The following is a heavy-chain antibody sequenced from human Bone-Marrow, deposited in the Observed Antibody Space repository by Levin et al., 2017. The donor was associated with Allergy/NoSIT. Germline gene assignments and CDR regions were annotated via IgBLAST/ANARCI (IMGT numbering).Heavy chain of an antibody. CDR2: ISPYNGDT. J-gene: IGHJ3*01. CDR1: GYTFTFYG. Sequence: ASVKVSCKTSGYTFTFYGISWVRQAPGQGLEWMGWISPYNGDTNYAQKLQRRVTMTTDTSTSTAYMELRSLRSDDTAVYYCAREMAETAADTFDFWGQGTMVSVSS. CDR3: AREMAETAADTFDF. D-gene: IGHD2-8*01. V-gene: IGHV1-18*01.